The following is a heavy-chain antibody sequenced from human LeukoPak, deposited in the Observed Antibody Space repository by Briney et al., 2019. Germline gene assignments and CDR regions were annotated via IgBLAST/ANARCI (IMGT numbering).Heavy chain of an antibody. Sequence: GGSLRLSCAASGFTFSSYGMHWVRQAPGKGLGWVAVILYDGSNKYYADSVKGRFTISRDNSENTLYLQMNSLRAEDTAVYYCARDLRRGYSYGYGDYWGQGTLVTVSS. CDR1: GFTFSSYG. V-gene: IGHV3-33*05. CDR2: ILYDGSNK. CDR3: ARDLRRGYSYGYGDY. D-gene: IGHD5-18*01. J-gene: IGHJ4*02.